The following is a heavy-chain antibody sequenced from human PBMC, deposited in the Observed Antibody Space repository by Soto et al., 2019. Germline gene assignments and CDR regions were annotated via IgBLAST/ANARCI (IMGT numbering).Heavy chain of an antibody. CDR3: ARGPSEYIWGSYLRYCDS. J-gene: IGHJ4*02. CDR2: ISGGSGHT. V-gene: IGHV3-23*01. Sequence: EVQLLESGGGLVQPGGSLRLSCAASGFTFSSFAMNWVRQAPGKGLEWVSAISGGSGHTYYADSVKGRFIISRENSKNTLYLQMDSLSADDTAVYYCARGPSEYIWGSYLRYCDSWGQGSLVTVSS. D-gene: IGHD3-16*02. CDR1: GFTFSSFA.